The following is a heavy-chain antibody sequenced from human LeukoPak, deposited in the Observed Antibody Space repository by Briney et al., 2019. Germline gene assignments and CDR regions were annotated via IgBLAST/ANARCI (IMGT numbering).Heavy chain of an antibody. J-gene: IGHJ6*02. V-gene: IGHV3-21*01. Sequence: GGSLRLSCAASGFTFSSYSMNWVRQAPGKGLEWVSSISSSSYIYYADSVKGRFTISRDNAKNSLYLQMNSLRAEDTAVYYCARDWGYYYYYGMDVWGQGTTVTVSS. D-gene: IGHD3-16*01. CDR1: GFTFSSYS. CDR2: ISSSSYI. CDR3: ARDWGYYYYYGMDV.